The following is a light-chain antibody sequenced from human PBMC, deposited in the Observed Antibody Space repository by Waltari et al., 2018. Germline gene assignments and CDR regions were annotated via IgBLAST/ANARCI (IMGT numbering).Light chain of an antibody. Sequence: DIVMTQSPLSLSVTPGAPASISCRSSQSLGNNNLDWYVQKPGQSPQLLIHSVSNRASGVPDRFSGSRSGTDFTLKISRVEAEDVGVYFCMQALQIPWTFGQGTRVEIK. J-gene: IGKJ1*01. V-gene: IGKV2-28*01. CDR3: MQALQIPWT. CDR1: QSLGNNN. CDR2: SVS.